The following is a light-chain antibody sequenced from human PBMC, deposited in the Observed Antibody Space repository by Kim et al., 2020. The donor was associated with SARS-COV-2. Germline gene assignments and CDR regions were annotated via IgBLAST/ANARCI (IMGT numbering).Light chain of an antibody. Sequence: APGRPDRITGGEGTIGSKSVHGYQRKPGRAPVLVIYYDTDRPSGIPERFSGSNSGNTATLTISRVEAGDEADYFCQVWDTSSDYPVFGGGTQLTVL. CDR3: QVWDTSSDYPV. CDR2: YDT. CDR1: TIGSKS. J-gene: IGLJ3*02. V-gene: IGLV3-21*01.